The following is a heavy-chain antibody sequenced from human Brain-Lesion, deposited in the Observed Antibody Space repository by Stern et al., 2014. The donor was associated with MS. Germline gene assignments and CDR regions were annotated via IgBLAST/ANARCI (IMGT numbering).Heavy chain of an antibody. CDR2: IYPGASYS. D-gene: IGHD6-13*01. CDR1: GYSFTSYW. V-gene: IGHV5-51*01. J-gene: IGHJ4*02. CDR3: ATPAAGGSIDY. Sequence: VQLMQSGAEVKKPGESLKISCKGSGYSFTSYWIGWGRQMPGKGLEWMGIIYPGASYSRSRPSFQGPVTLSAHKYISPPYLQWSSLKAADTAMYYCATPAAGGSIDYWGQGTLVTVSS.